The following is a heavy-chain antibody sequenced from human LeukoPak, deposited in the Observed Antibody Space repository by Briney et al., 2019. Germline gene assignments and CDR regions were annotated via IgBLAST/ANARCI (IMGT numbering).Heavy chain of an antibody. CDR2: INHSGST. CDR3: ARGTLYYDILTGYQPPFDY. Sequence: SETLSLTCAVYGGSFSGYYWSWIRQPPGKGLEWIGEINHSGSTNYNPSLKRRVTIPVDTSKNQFSLKLSSVTAADTAVYYCARGTLYYDILTGYQPPFDYWGQGTLVTVSS. CDR1: GGSFSGYY. V-gene: IGHV4-34*01. D-gene: IGHD3-9*01. J-gene: IGHJ4*02.